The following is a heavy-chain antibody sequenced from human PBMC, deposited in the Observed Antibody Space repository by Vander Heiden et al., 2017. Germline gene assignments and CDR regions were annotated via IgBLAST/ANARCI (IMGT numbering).Heavy chain of an antibody. J-gene: IGHJ4*02. CDR3: ARGRAMIVVAGFYYFDY. V-gene: IGHV4-34*01. D-gene: IGHD3-22*01. Sequence: QVQLQQWGAGLLKPSETLSLTCAVYGGSFSGYYWSWIRQPPGKGLEWIGEINHSGSTNYNPSLKSRVTISVDTSKNQFSLKLGSVTAADTAVYYCARGRAMIVVAGFYYFDYWGQGTLVTVSS. CDR1: GGSFSGYY. CDR2: INHSGST.